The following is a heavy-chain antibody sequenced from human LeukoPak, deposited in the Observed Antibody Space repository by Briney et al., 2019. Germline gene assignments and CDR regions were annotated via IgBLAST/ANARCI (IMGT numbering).Heavy chain of an antibody. CDR1: GFTFRDHG. Sequence: GGSLRLSCTASGFTFRDHGMSWVRQAPAKGLEWVSSINGNGGGSYYIDSVKGRFTVSRDNSENALYLQMNNLRTEDTAVYYCAKDGAYSSSWYAGYWGQGTLVTVSS. V-gene: IGHV3-23*01. D-gene: IGHD6-13*01. CDR3: AKDGAYSSSWYAGY. J-gene: IGHJ4*02. CDR2: INGNGGGS.